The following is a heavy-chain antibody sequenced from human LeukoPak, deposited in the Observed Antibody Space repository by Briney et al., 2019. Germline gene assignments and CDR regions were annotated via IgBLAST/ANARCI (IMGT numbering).Heavy chain of an antibody. V-gene: IGHV3-48*03. CDR2: ISSSGSTR. CDR3: AREGEYDYYYGMDV. CDR1: VFIFSSYE. J-gene: IGHJ6*04. Sequence: GGSLRLSCAASVFIFSSYEMNWVRQAPGKGLKCVSYISSSGSTRYYADSVKGRFTISRDNAKNSLYLQMNSLRAEDTAVYYCAREGEYDYYYGMDVWGKGTTVTVSS. D-gene: IGHD2/OR15-2a*01.